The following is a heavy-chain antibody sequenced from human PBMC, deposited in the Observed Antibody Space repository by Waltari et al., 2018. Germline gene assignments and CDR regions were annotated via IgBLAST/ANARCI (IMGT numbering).Heavy chain of an antibody. CDR3: ARGDYGEKFDP. Sequence: QVQLVQSGAEVKKPGASVKVPCKASGYTFTTSHTHWWRQATGQGLEWMGWMNPNSGNTGYAQKFQGRVTMTRNTSVSTAYMELSSLRSEDTAVYYCARGDYGEKFDPWGQGTLVTVSS. CDR1: GYTFTTSH. V-gene: IGHV1-8*02. J-gene: IGHJ5*02. D-gene: IGHD4-17*01. CDR2: MNPNSGNT.